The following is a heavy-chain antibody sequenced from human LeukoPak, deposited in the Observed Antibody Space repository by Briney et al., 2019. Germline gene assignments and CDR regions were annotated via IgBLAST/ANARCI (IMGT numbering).Heavy chain of an antibody. Sequence: SETLSLTCTVSGGSISSGGYYWSWIRQHPGKGLEWIGYIYYSGSTYYNPSLKSRVTITVDTSKNQFSLKLSSVTAADTAVYYCARGRGLTPADYWGQGTLVTVSS. V-gene: IGHV4-31*03. D-gene: IGHD2-8*01. CDR3: ARGRGLTPADY. CDR2: IYYSGST. CDR1: GGSISSGGYY. J-gene: IGHJ4*02.